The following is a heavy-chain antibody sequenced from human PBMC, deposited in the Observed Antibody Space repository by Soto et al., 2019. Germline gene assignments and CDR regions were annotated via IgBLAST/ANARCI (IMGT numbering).Heavy chain of an antibody. D-gene: IGHD4-17*01. CDR1: GYRFTSYW. V-gene: IGHV5-10-1*01. CDR2: TDPSDSYT. J-gene: IGHJ6*02. CDR3: ARLLLTTVSRMDV. Sequence: GESLKISCKGSGYRFTSYWISWVRQMPGKGLEWMGRTDPSDSYTKYSPSFQGHVTISADKSISTAYLQWSSLKASDTAMYYCARLLLTTVSRMDVWGQGTTVTVSS.